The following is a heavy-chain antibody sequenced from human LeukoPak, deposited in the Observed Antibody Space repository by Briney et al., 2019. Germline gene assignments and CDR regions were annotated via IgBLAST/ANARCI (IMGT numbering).Heavy chain of an antibody. CDR3: ARDARVGYYDSSGYYYNWFDP. CDR1: GFTFSSYA. D-gene: IGHD3-22*01. CDR2: ISYDGSNK. V-gene: IGHV3-30*04. J-gene: IGHJ5*02. Sequence: GRSLRLSCAASGFTFSSYAMHWVRQAPGKGLEWVAVISYDGSNKYHADSVKGRFTISRDNSKNTLYLQTNSLRAEDTAVYYCARDARVGYYDSSGYYYNWFDPWGQGTLVTVSS.